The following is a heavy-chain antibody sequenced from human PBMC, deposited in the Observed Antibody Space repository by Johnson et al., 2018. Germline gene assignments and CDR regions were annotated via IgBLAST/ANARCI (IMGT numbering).Heavy chain of an antibody. CDR1: GFNFRDYG. J-gene: IGHJ4*02. D-gene: IGHD2/OR15-2a*01. V-gene: IGHV3-33*01. Sequence: QVQLVESGGGLVQPGGSLRLSCIVSGFNFRDYGMHWVRQAPGKGLEWVALIRADGNEKDYVESVKGRFSISRDNSKNTLYVQMNSLGVEDTAIYYCARDRGRSHGTTYFDHWGQGTLVTVAS. CDR2: IRADGNEK. CDR3: ARDRGRSHGTTYFDH.